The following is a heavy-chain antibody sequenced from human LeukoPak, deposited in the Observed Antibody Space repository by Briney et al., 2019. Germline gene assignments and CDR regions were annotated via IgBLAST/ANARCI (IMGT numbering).Heavy chain of an antibody. CDR1: GFTLSSYE. CDR3: ARPATSSGWYFDL. CDR2: INHSGST. V-gene: IGHV4-34*01. D-gene: IGHD6-25*01. Sequence: PGGSLRLSCTVSGFTLSSYEMSWIRQPPGKGLEWIGEINHSGSTNYRPPLKSRVTISVDTSKNQFSLKLSSVTAADTAVYYCARPATSSGWYFDLWGRGTLVTVSS. J-gene: IGHJ2*01.